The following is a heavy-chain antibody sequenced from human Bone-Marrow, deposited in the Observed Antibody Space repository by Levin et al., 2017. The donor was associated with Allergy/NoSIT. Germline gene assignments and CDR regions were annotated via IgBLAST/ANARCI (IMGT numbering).Heavy chain of an antibody. D-gene: IGHD6-6*01. Sequence: AGGSLRLSCKGSGSSFTSYWIGWVRQMPGKGLEWMGIIYPGDSDTRYSPSFQGQVTISADKSISTAYLQWSSLKASDTAMYYCARQRYSSSYVGFGFDPWGQGTLVTVSS. V-gene: IGHV5-51*01. CDR2: IYPGDSDT. CDR1: GSSFTSYW. J-gene: IGHJ5*02. CDR3: ARQRYSSSYVGFGFDP.